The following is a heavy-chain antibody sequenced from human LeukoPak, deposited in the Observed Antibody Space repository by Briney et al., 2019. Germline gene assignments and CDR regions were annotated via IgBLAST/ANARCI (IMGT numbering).Heavy chain of an antibody. CDR2: IYYSGST. V-gene: IGHV4-39*01. Sequence: SETLSLTCTVSGGSISSSSYYWGWIRQPPGKGLEWIGSIYYSGSTYYNLSLKSRVTISVDTSKNQFSLKLSSVTAADTAVYYCARISELRLGELSFDYWGQGTLVTVSS. CDR1: GGSISSSSYY. CDR3: ARISELRLGELSFDY. D-gene: IGHD3-16*02. J-gene: IGHJ4*02.